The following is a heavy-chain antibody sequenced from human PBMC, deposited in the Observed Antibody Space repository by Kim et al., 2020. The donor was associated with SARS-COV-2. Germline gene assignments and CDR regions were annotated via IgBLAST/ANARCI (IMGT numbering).Heavy chain of an antibody. J-gene: IGHJ6*01. CDR3: AKEGAMVRGVIKGNFYY. CDR2: ISWNSGSI. V-gene: IGHV3-9*01. CDR1: GFTFDDYA. Sequence: GGSLRLSCAASGFTFDDYAMHWVRQAPGKGLEWVSGISWNSGSIGYADSVKGRFTISRDNAKNSLYLQMNSLRAEDTALYYCAKEGAMVRGVIKGNFYY. D-gene: IGHD3-10*01.